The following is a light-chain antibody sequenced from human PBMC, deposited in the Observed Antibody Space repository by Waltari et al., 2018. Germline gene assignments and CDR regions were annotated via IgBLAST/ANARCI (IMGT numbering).Light chain of an antibody. CDR1: SSDVGGYNF. CDR3: CAYVGYSTWV. V-gene: IGLV2-23*02. CDR2: EIS. Sequence: SALTQPASVSASPGQSITISCTGTSSDVGGYNFVSWYQQHPGKAPQVIIFEISKRPSRVSIRFSGSKSGSTASLTISGPQAEDGANFYCCAYVGYSTWVFGWGTKLTVV. J-gene: IGLJ3*02.